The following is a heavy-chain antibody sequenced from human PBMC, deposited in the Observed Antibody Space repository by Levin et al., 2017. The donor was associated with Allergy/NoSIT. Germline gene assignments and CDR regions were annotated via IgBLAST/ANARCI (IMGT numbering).Heavy chain of an antibody. V-gene: IGHV4-39*07. J-gene: IGHJ4*02. Sequence: TASETLSLTCSVSGGSISNINYYWGWIRQPPGRGLEWIGTIHKSGNTYYSPSLKSRVTMSLDTSKSQFSLKLNSVTAADTAGYFCVGVSGWFGESLGRGAQYFFDSWGQGTLVTVSS. CDR1: GGSISNINYY. CDR2: IHKSGNT. CDR3: VGVSGWFGESLGRGAQYFFDS. D-gene: IGHD3-10*01.